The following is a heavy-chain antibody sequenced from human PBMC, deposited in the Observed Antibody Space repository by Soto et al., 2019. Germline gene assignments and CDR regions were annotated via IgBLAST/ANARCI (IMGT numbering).Heavy chain of an antibody. V-gene: IGHV3-23*01. CDR2: ISGRGDTT. D-gene: IGHD2-2*01. CDR3: AKPASDIVVLPAAILFDY. J-gene: IGHJ4*02. Sequence: EVQLLESGGGLVQPGGSLRLSCAASGFTFSSYAMSWVRRAPGKGLEWVSDISGRGDTTYYADSVKGRVTISRDNSKNTVYLQMNSLRAEDTAVYFCAKPASDIVVLPAAILFDYWGQGALVTVSS. CDR1: GFTFSSYA.